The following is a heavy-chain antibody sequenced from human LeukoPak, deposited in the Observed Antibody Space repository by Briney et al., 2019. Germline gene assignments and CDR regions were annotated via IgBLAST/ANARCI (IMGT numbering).Heavy chain of an antibody. J-gene: IGHJ6*02. CDR3: ARDTLPPSGSYSASYYYGMDV. CDR2: ISGSGGST. CDR1: EFTFSSYA. D-gene: IGHD1-26*01. Sequence: GGSLRLSCAASEFTFSSYAMNWVRQAPGKGLEWVSAISGSGGSTYYADSVKGRFTISRDNSKNILYLQMNSLRAEDTAVYYCARDTLPPSGSYSASYYYGMDVWGQGTTVTVSS. V-gene: IGHV3-23*01.